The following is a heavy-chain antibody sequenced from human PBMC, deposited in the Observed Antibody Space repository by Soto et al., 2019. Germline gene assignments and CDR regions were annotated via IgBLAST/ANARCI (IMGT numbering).Heavy chain of an antibody. V-gene: IGHV3-30*18. CDR3: AKTRYYYGSGSYYYFDY. Sequence: QVQLVESGGGVVQPGRSLRLSCAASGFTFSSYGMHWVRQAPGKGLEWVAVISYDGSNKYYADSVKGRFTISRDHSKNTLYLQMNSLRAEDTAVYYCAKTRYYYGSGSYYYFDYWGQGTLVTVSS. CDR1: GFTFSSYG. CDR2: ISYDGSNK. J-gene: IGHJ4*02. D-gene: IGHD3-10*01.